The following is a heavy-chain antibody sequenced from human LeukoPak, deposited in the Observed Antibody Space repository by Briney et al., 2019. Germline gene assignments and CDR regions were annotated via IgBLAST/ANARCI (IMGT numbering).Heavy chain of an antibody. CDR1: GFTFSAYW. CDR2: VNREGTAT. CDR3: ARDSDWLLFDY. Sequence: GGSLRLSCAASGFTFSAYWMHWVRQVPGKGLVWVSRVNREGTATIYADSVKGRFTISRDNGKNTLYLQMNSLRAEDTAVYYCARDSDWLLFDYWGQGTLVTVSS. V-gene: IGHV3-74*01. D-gene: IGHD3-9*01. J-gene: IGHJ4*02.